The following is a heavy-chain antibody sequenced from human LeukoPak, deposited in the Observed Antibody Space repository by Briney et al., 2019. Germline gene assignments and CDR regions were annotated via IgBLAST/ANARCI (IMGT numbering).Heavy chain of an antibody. V-gene: IGHV1-18*01. J-gene: IGHJ4*02. CDR2: ISAYNGNT. CDR1: GYTFTTYG. D-gene: IGHD6-13*01. CDR3: ARSSGGIVAVGMGDY. Sequence: ASVKVSCKASGYTFTTYGISWVRQAPGQGLEWMGWISAYNGNTNYAQKLQGRVTMTTDTSTSTAYMELRSLRPDDTAVYYCARSSGGIVAVGMGDYWGQGTLVTVSS.